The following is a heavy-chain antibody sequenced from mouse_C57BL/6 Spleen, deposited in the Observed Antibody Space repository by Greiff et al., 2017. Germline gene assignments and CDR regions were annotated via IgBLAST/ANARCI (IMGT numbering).Heavy chain of an antibody. CDR1: GFSLTSYG. CDR2: IWRGGST. CDR3: AKNEKIHYYAMDY. J-gene: IGHJ4*01. Sequence: VQLQQSGPGLVQPSQSLSITCTVSGFSLTSYGVHWVRQSPGKGLEWLGVIWRGGSTDYTAAFMSRLSITKDNSKSQVFFKMNSLQADDTAIYYCAKNEKIHYYAMDYWGQGTSVTVSS. V-gene: IGHV2-5*01.